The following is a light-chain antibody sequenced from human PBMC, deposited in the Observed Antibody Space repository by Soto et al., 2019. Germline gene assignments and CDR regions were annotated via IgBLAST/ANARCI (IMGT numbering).Light chain of an antibody. CDR1: TSNIGSNY. J-gene: IGLJ1*01. CDR2: RNN. V-gene: IGLV1-47*01. CDR3: ATWDDSLSGYV. Sequence: KRVTISCSGSTSNIGSNYVYWYQQLPGTAPKLLIYRNNQRPSGVPDRFSGSKSGTSVSLAISGLRSEDEADYYCATWDDSLSGYVFGAGTKVTAL.